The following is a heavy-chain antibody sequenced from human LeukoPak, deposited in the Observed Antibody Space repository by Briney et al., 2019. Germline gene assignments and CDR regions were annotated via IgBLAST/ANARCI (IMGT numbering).Heavy chain of an antibody. CDR2: ISGSGGST. V-gene: IGHV3-23*01. D-gene: IGHD1-7*01. Sequence: GGSLRLSCAASGFTFSSYAMSWVRQAPGKGLEWVSAISGSGGSTYYADSVKGRFTISRDNSKNTLYLQMSSLRAEDTAVYYCAKDERNWNYNLASQTYDWGQGTLVTVSS. J-gene: IGHJ4*02. CDR1: GFTFSSYA. CDR3: AKDERNWNYNLASQTYD.